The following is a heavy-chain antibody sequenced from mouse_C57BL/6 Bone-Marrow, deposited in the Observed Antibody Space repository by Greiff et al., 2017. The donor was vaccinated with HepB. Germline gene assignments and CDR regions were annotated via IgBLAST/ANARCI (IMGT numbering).Heavy chain of an antibody. CDR2: INPYNGGT. D-gene: IGHD1-1*01. CDR3: ARWATTVMYFDY. Sequence: VQLQQSGPVLVKPGASVKMSCKASGYTFTDYYMNWVKQSHGKSLEWIGVINPYNGGTSYNQKFKGKATLTVDKSSSTAYMELNSLTSEDSAVYYCARWATTVMYFDYWGQGTTLTVSS. CDR1: GYTFTDYY. J-gene: IGHJ2*01. V-gene: IGHV1-19*01.